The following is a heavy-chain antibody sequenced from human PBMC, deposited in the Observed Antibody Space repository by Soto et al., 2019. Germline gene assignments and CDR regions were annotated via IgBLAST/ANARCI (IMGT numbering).Heavy chain of an antibody. J-gene: IGHJ4*01. V-gene: IGHV3-30-3*01. CDR1: GFTFSSYA. D-gene: IGHD3-22*01. CDR3: ARDYDSSGYYFDY. CDR2: ISYDGSNK. Sequence: QVQLVESGGGVVQPGRSLRLSCAASGFTFSSYAMHWVRQAPGKGLEWVAVISYDGSNKYYADSVKGRFTISRDNSKXXXXXXXXXXXAXDTAVYYCARDYDSSGYYFDYWGHGTLVTVSS.